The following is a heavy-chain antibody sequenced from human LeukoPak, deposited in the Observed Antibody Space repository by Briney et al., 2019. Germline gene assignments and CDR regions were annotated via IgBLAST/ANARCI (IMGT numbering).Heavy chain of an antibody. CDR3: ASASRDGYNFDPY. CDR1: GFTFSSYS. V-gene: IGHV3-21*01. D-gene: IGHD5-24*01. Sequence: GGSLRLSCAASGFTFSSYSMNWVRQAPGKGLEWVSSISSSSGYIYYADSVKGRFTISRDNAKNSLYLQMNSLRAEDTAVYYCASASRDGYNFDPYWGQGTLVTVSP. J-gene: IGHJ4*02. CDR2: ISSSSGYI.